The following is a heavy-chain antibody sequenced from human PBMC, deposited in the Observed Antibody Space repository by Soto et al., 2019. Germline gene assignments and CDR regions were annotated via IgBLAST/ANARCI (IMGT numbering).Heavy chain of an antibody. CDR2: INPNSGGT. V-gene: IGHV1-2*04. CDR1: GYTFTGYY. CDR3: ARDQQTSGSYWYAFDI. Sequence: ASVKVSCKASGYTFTGYYMHWVRQAPGQGLEWMGWINPNSGGTNYAQKFQGWVTMTRDTSISTAYMELSRLRSDDTAVYYCARDQQTSGSYWYAFDIWGQGTMVTVSS. J-gene: IGHJ3*02. D-gene: IGHD1-26*01.